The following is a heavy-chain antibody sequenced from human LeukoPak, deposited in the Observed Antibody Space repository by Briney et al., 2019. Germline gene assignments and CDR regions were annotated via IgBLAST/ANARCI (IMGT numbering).Heavy chain of an antibody. CDR1: GFTFSSYW. CDR3: VRGTSIFGVVTFYNYYYMDI. CDR2: INSDERST. J-gene: IGHJ6*03. D-gene: IGHD3-3*01. Sequence: GGSLRLSCAASGFTFSSYWMHWVRHVPGKGPVWVSRINSDERSTSYADSVKGRFTISRDNAKNTLYLQMNSLRAEDTAVYYCVRGTSIFGVVTFYNYYYMDIWGKGTTVTVSS. V-gene: IGHV3-74*01.